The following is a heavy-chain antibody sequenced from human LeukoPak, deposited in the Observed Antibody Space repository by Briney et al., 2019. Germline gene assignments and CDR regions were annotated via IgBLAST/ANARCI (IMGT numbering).Heavy chain of an antibody. CDR3: ARDVGDSSGYYPLYFDY. J-gene: IGHJ4*02. V-gene: IGHV4-59*01. D-gene: IGHD3-22*01. CDR2: IYYSGST. CDR1: GGSISSYY. Sequence: PSETLSLTCTVSGGSISSYYWSWTRQPPGKGLEWIGYIYYSGSTNYNPSLKSRVTISVDTSKNQFSLKLSSVTAADTAVYYCARDVGDSSGYYPLYFDYWGQGTLVTVSS.